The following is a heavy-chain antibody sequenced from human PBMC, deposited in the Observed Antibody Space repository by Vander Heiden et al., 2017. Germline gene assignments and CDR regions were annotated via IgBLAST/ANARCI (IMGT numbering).Heavy chain of an antibody. D-gene: IGHD3-16*02. CDR1: GFTFSSYA. V-gene: IGHV3-30-3*01. J-gene: IGHJ4*02. CDR3: ASPSHVRWIGRYPYFDY. Sequence: QVQLVESGGGVVQPGRSLRLSCAASGFTFSSYAMHGVRQAPGKGLEWVAVISYDGSNKDYADSGNGRVTISRDNSKNTLYLQMNSLRAEETAVYYCASPSHVRWIGRYPYFDYWGQGRMVAVFS. CDR2: ISYDGSNK.